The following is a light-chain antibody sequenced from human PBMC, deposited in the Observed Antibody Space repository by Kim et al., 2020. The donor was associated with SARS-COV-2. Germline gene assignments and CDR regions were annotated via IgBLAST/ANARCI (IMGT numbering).Light chain of an antibody. V-gene: IGKV3-11*01. CDR1: QSVNNY. CDR2: DAS. Sequence: PGERATLACRASQSVNNYLAWYQQKPGQAPRLLIYDASTRATGISARFSGSGSGTDFTLTISSLEPEDFAVYYCQQRSIWPPSITFGHGTRLEIK. CDR3: QQRSIWPPSIT. J-gene: IGKJ5*01.